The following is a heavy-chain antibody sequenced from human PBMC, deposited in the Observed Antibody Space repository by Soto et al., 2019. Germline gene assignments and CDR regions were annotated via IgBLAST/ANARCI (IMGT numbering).Heavy chain of an antibody. CDR2: ISGSGGST. J-gene: IGHJ4*02. V-gene: IGHV3-23*01. Sequence: GGSLRLSCAASGFTFSSYAMSWVRQAPGKGLEWVSAISGSGGSTYYADSVKGRFTISRDNSKNTLYLQMNSLRAEDTAVYYCAKDLPLKNKYDYIWGAPPGDYWGQGTLVTVSS. CDR1: GFTFSSYA. D-gene: IGHD3-16*01. CDR3: AKDLPLKNKYDYIWGAPPGDY.